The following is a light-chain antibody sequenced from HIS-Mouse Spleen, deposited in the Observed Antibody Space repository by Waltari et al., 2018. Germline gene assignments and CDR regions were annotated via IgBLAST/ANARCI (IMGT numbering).Light chain of an antibody. V-gene: IGKV2-30*02. CDR1: QSLVHSDGNTY. CDR3: WKGNHWFRP. J-gene: IGKJ4*01. Sequence: DVVMTQSPLSLPVTLGQPASISCRSSQSLVHSDGNTYLNWFQQRPGQSPRRLIYKVFTGDLGVQDELRGVGSGLDFKLKIRGWGVGNVGFFYGWKGNHWFRPFGGGPRVRSN. CDR2: KVF.